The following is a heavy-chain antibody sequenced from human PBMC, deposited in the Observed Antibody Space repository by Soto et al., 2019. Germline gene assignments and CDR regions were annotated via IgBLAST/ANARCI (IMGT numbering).Heavy chain of an antibody. CDR1: GGSISSGGYY. V-gene: IGHV4-31*03. CDR2: IYYSGST. CDR3: ARRGYSYGYHYYYYGMDV. Sequence: SETLSLTCTVSGGSISSGGYYWSWIRQHPGKGLEWIGYIYYSGSTYYNPSLKSRVTISVDTSKNQFSLKLSSVTAADTAVYYCARRGYSYGYHYYYYGMDVWGQGATVTVSS. D-gene: IGHD5-18*01. J-gene: IGHJ6*02.